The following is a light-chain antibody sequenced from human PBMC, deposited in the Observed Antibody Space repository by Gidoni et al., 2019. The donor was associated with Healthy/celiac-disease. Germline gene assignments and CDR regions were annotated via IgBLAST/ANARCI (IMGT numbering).Light chain of an antibody. J-gene: IGKJ4*01. V-gene: IGKV3-11*01. CDR2: DAS. CDR3: QQRSNWP. Sequence: DIVFTQSPATLSLSPGERATLSCRASQSVSSYLAWYQQKPGQAPRLLIYDASNRATGIPARFSGSGSGTDFTLTISSLEPEDFAVYYCQQRSNWPFGGGTKVEIK. CDR1: QSVSSY.